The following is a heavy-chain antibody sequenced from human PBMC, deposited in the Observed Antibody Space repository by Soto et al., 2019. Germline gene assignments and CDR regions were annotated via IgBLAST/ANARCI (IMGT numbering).Heavy chain of an antibody. D-gene: IGHD3-9*01. Sequence: EVQLVQSGAEVKKPGESLRISCKGSGYSFTSYWISWVRQMPGKGLEWMGRIDPSDSYTNYSPSFQGHVTISADKSISTAYLQWSSLKASDTAMYYCARQVMIVYYDILTGYHDAFDIWGQGTMVTVSS. V-gene: IGHV5-10-1*03. CDR3: ARQVMIVYYDILTGYHDAFDI. J-gene: IGHJ3*02. CDR1: GYSFTSYW. CDR2: IDPSDSYT.